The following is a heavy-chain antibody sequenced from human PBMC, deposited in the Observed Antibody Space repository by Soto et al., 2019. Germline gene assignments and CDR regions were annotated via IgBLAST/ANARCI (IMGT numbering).Heavy chain of an antibody. V-gene: IGHV1-69*01. Sequence: QVQLVQSGAEVQKPGSSVKVSCKASGGTFSSYAISWVRQAPGQGLEWMGGIIPISDTTNYAQKFQGRVTITADESTSTAYMELSSLRSEDTAVYYCARSQGSSTSLELYYYYYYGMDVLGQGTTVTVSS. CDR1: GGTFSSYA. CDR3: ARSQGSSTSLELYYYYYYGMDV. D-gene: IGHD2-2*01. CDR2: IIPISDTT. J-gene: IGHJ6*02.